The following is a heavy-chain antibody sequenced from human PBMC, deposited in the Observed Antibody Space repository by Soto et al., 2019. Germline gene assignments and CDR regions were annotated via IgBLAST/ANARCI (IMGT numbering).Heavy chain of an antibody. J-gene: IGHJ6*02. CDR3: SRFIMVGGWFDPNYYHGMDV. V-gene: IGHV1-18*01. CDR1: GYTFSNYG. CDR2: ISGYNGNT. D-gene: IGHD6-19*01. Sequence: QVQLVQSGAEVKKPGASVTVSCKTSGYTFSNYGINWVRQAPGQGLGWMGWISGYNGNTNYAQTAQGRVTMTTDTSTGTVYMELRSLKSDDTAIYYCSRFIMVGGWFDPNYYHGMDVWGQGTTVTVSS.